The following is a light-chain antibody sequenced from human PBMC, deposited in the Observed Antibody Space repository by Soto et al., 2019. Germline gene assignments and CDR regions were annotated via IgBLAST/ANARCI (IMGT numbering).Light chain of an antibody. CDR1: SSNIGNNY. Sequence: QSVLTQPPSVSAAPGQKVTISCSGSSSNIGNNYVSWYQQLPGTAPKLLIYDNNKRPSGIPDRFSGSKSGTSATLGITGLQTGDEADYYCGTWDSSLSAGVFGTWTKLTVL. CDR3: GTWDSSLSAGV. J-gene: IGLJ1*01. CDR2: DNN. V-gene: IGLV1-51*01.